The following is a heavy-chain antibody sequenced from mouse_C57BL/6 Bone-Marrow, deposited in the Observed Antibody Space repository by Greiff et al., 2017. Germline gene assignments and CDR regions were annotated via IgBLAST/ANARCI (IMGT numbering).Heavy chain of an antibody. CDR3: TTFIYYYGSSFLYFDY. CDR1: GFNIKDYY. D-gene: IGHD1-1*01. CDR2: IDPEDGDT. Sequence: VQLQQSGAELVRPGASVKLSCTASGFNIKDYYMHWVKQRPEQGLEWIGRIDPEDGDTEYAPKFQGKATMTADTSSNTAYLQLSSLTSEVTAVYYCTTFIYYYGSSFLYFDYWGQGTTLTVSS. V-gene: IGHV14-1*01. J-gene: IGHJ2*01.